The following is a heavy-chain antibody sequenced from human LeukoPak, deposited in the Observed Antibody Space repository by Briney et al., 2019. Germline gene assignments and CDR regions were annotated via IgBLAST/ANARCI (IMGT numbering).Heavy chain of an antibody. CDR3: ARVLLVATIVDAFDI. CDR1: GYTFTSYH. J-gene: IGHJ3*02. D-gene: IGHD5-12*01. CDR2: INPNSGGT. Sequence: ASVKVSCKASGYTFTSYHMHWVRQAPGQGLEWMGWINPNSGGTNYAQKFQGRVTMTRDTSISTAYMELSRLRSDDTAVYYCARVLLVATIVDAFDIWGQGTMVTVSS. V-gene: IGHV1-2*02.